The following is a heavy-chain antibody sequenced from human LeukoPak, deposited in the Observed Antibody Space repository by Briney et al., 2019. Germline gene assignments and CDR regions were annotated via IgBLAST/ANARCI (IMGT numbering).Heavy chain of an antibody. J-gene: IGHJ4*02. CDR1: GFTFDNFA. Sequence: GRSLRLSCTASGFTFDNFAMHWVRQAPGKGLEWVAVIFYDGTIYYYADSVKGRFTISRDNSKNTLYLQMRSLRPDDTAVYYCARDPRGPTGYDSPGRDTFDSWGQGSLVAVSS. V-gene: IGHV3-30*04. D-gene: IGHD3-22*01. CDR3: ARDPRGPTGYDSPGRDTFDS. CDR2: IFYDGTIY.